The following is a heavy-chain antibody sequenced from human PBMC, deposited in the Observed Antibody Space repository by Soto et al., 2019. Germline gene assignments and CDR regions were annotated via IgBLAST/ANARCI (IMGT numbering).Heavy chain of an antibody. D-gene: IGHD3-10*01. V-gene: IGHV1-46*03. CDR3: ARSRYYGSGSYTPDNN. J-gene: IGHJ4*02. CDR2: INPSGGST. CDR1: GYTFTSFY. Sequence: QVQLVQSGAEVKKPGASVKISCKASGYTFTSFYMNWVRQAPGQGLEWMGMINPSGGSTSYTQKFQVSATMTRSTSTNTIYLELSSLRSDDTAVYYCARSRYYGSGSYTPDNNWGQGTPVIVSS.